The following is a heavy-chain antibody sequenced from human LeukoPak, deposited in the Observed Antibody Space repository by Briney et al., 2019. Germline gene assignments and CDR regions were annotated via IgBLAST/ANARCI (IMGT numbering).Heavy chain of an antibody. J-gene: IGHJ6*03. CDR2: IYTSGST. CDR3: ARDLKSPGHYYYYYYMDV. V-gene: IGHV4-4*07. CDR1: SEPFIGYY. Sequence: SETLSLTCAVYSEPFIGYYWSWIRQPAGKGLEWIGRIYTSGSTNYNPSLKSRVTMSVDTSKNQFSLKLSSVTAADTAVYYCARDLKSPGHYYYYYYMDVWGKGTTVTVSS.